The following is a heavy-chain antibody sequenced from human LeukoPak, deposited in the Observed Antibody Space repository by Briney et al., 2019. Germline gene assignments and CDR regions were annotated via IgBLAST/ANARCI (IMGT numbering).Heavy chain of an antibody. V-gene: IGHV3-7*03. Sequence: GGSLRLSCAASGFTFSSYWMSWVRQAPGKGLEWVANIKQDGSEKYYVDSVKGRFTISRDNAKNSLYLQMNSLRAEDTAVYYCARELRSYSSGYYYFDYWGQGTLVTVSS. D-gene: IGHD3-22*01. CDR3: ARELRSYSSGYYYFDY. CDR1: GFTFSSYW. CDR2: IKQDGSEK. J-gene: IGHJ4*02.